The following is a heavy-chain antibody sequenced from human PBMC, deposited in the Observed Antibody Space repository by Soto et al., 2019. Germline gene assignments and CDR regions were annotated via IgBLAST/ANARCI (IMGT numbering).Heavy chain of an antibody. CDR3: TRTTVTTRGGQNDY. V-gene: IGHV3-49*03. D-gene: IGHD4-17*01. J-gene: IGHJ4*02. CDR2: IRSKAYGGKT. Sequence: GGSLRLSCTASGFTFGDYAMSWFRQAPGKGLEWVGFIRSKAYGGKTEYAASGKGRFTISRDDSKSIAYLQMNSLKTEDTAVYYCTRTTVTTRGGQNDYWGQGTLVTVSS. CDR1: GFTFGDYA.